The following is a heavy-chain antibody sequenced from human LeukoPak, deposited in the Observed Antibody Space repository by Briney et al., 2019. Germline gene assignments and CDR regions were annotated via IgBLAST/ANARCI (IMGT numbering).Heavy chain of an antibody. J-gene: IGHJ4*02. CDR1: GFTVSSNY. V-gene: IGHV3-53*01. CDR2: IYSGGST. D-gene: IGHD4-17*01. Sequence: GGSLRLSCAASGFTVSSNYMSWVRQAPGKGLEWVSVIYSGGSTYYADSVKGRFTISRDNSKNTLYLQMNGLRAEDTAVYYCARDQDDYGDYEFSTWGQGTLVTVSS. CDR3: ARDQDDYGDYEFST.